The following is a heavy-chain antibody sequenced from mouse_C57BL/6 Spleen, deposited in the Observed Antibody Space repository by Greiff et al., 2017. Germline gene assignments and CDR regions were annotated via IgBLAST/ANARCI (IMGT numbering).Heavy chain of an antibody. V-gene: IGHV3-6*01. CDR2: ISNDGRN. J-gene: IGHJ3*01. CDR1: GYSITSGYF. Sequence: EVQLVESGPGLVKPSQSLSLTCSVTGYSITSGYFWNWIRQFPGNKLAWMGYISNDGRNTYNQSLKNRISITSDTSKNQFFLKSNSVTTEDTSTYYGARGGTRAWFAYWGQGTLVTVSA. D-gene: IGHD3-3*01. CDR3: ARGGTRAWFAY.